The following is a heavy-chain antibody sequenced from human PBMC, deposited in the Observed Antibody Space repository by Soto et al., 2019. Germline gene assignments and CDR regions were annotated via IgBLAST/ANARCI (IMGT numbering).Heavy chain of an antibody. J-gene: IGHJ4*02. Sequence: PSETLSLTCTVSGGSISSGGYYWSWIRQHPGKGLEWIGYIYYSGSTYYNPSLKSRVTISVDTSKNQFSLKLSSVTAADTAVYYCARVLTPDYYDSSGYWLFDYWGQGTLVTVSS. D-gene: IGHD3-22*01. CDR1: GGSISSGGYY. CDR2: IYYSGST. V-gene: IGHV4-31*03. CDR3: ARVLTPDYYDSSGYWLFDY.